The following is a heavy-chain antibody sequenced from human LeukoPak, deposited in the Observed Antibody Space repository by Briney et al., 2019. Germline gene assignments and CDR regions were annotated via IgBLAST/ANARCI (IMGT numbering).Heavy chain of an antibody. CDR3: ARGGTLNNYYYYYYMDV. CDR1: GYTFTSYD. J-gene: IGHJ6*03. CDR2: MNPNSGNT. Sequence: ASVKVSCKASGYTFTSYDINWARQATGQGLEWMGWMNPNSGNTGYAQKFQGRVTMTRNTSISTAYVELSSLRSEDTAVYYCARGGTLNNYYYYYYMDVWGKGTTVTVSS. D-gene: IGHD3-10*01. V-gene: IGHV1-8*01.